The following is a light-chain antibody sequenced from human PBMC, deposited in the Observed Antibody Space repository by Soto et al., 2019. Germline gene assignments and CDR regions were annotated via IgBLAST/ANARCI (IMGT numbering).Light chain of an antibody. CDR1: QSVSSSY. CDR3: QQYGSSSWT. V-gene: IGKV3-20*01. CDR2: GAS. Sequence: EIVLTQSPGTLSLSPGERATFSCRASQSVSSSYLAWYQQKFGQAPRLLIYGASSRATGIPDRFSGSGSGTDFTLTISRLEHEDLAVYYCQQYGSSSWTFGQGTKVDIK. J-gene: IGKJ1*01.